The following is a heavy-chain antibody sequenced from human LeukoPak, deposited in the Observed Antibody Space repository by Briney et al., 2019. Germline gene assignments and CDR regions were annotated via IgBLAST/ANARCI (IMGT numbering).Heavy chain of an antibody. D-gene: IGHD3-3*01. CDR3: AKDNHSYDVWSGYWPRYYYYGMDV. CDR1: GFTFSSYA. V-gene: IGHV3-23*01. J-gene: IGHJ6*02. CDR2: ISDSGGST. Sequence: GGSLRLSCAASGFTFSSYAMRWVRQAPGKGLEWVSAISDSGGSTYYADSVKGRFTISRDNSKKTLYLQMNSLRAEDTAVYYCAKDNHSYDVWSGYWPRYYYYGMDVWGQGTTVTVSS.